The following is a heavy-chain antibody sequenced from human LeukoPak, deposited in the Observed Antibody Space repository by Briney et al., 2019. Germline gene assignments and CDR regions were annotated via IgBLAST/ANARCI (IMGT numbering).Heavy chain of an antibody. CDR3: ETSHRGYGGYVYSH. J-gene: IGHJ4*02. CDR2: IIPILGIA. CDR1: GGTFSSYA. Sequence: SVKVSCKASGGTFSSYAISWVRQAPGQGLEWMGRIIPILGIANYAQKFQGRVTITADKSTSTAYMVLSGLRSEDTAVYYCETSHRGYGGYVYSHWGQGTLVTVSS. D-gene: IGHD4-17*01. V-gene: IGHV1-69*04.